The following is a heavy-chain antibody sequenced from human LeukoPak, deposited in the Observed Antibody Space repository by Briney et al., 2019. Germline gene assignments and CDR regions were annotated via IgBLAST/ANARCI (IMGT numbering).Heavy chain of an antibody. Sequence: ASSVKVSCKASGGTFSSYAISWLRQAPGQGLEWMGGIIPIFATANYAQKFQGIVTITADESTSTAYMELSTLRSEDTAVYYCARWVGYCSRTSCDWFDPWGQGTLVTVSS. J-gene: IGHJ5*02. D-gene: IGHD2-2*01. CDR1: GGTFSSYA. CDR2: IIPIFATA. V-gene: IGHV1-69*01. CDR3: ARWVGYCSRTSCDWFDP.